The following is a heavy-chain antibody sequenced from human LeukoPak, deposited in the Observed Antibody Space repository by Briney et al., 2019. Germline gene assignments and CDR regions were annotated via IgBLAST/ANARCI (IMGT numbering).Heavy chain of an antibody. J-gene: IGHJ4*02. Sequence: PSETLSLTCTVSGGSISRYYWSWIRQPPGKELEWIGYIYYSGTTNYNPPLKSRVTISVDTSRNQFSLKLSSVTAADTALYYCARHDMDVAGAGLDYFDYWGQGTLVTVSS. CDR1: GGSISRYY. V-gene: IGHV4-59*08. CDR2: IYYSGTT. CDR3: ARHDMDVAGAGLDYFDY. D-gene: IGHD1-26*01.